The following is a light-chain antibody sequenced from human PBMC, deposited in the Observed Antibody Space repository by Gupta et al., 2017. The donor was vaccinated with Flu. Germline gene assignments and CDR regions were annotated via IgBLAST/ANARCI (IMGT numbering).Light chain of an antibody. CDR2: DAS. Sequence: DIQLTQSPSSLSASVGDRVTITCPASRDIRNYLNWYKQKPGKAPKVLIFDASNWKPGVPSRFSGSGSGTDLTLIINRRQPEDFAPYYCHQYYILPQHTFGQGTKVEIK. J-gene: IGKJ2*01. CDR1: RDIRNY. V-gene: IGKV1-33*01. CDR3: HQYYILPQHT.